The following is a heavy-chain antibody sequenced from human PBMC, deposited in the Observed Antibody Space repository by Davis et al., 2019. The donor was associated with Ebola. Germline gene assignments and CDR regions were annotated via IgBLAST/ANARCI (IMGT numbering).Heavy chain of an antibody. CDR2: MTGSGSYI. V-gene: IGHV3-21*01. CDR1: GFAFRNYN. CDR3: ATDGARGAFDI. Sequence: GGSLRLSCAGSGFAFRNYNMNWVRQAPGKGLEWLSSMTGSGSYIYYADSVKGRFTISRDNARNSLYLQMNSLRAEDTAMYYCATDGARGAFDIWGRGTMVAVSS. J-gene: IGHJ3*02. D-gene: IGHD3-16*01.